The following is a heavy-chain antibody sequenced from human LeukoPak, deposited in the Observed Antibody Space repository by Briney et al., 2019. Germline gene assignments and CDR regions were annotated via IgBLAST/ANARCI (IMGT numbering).Heavy chain of an antibody. J-gene: IGHJ6*03. Sequence: PSETLSLTCTVSSGSISSYYWSWIRQPPGKGLEWIGYIYYSGSTNYNPSLKSRVTISVDTSKNQFSLKLSSVTAADTAVYYCARGLDYYYYMDVWGKGTTVTVSS. CDR2: IYYSGST. CDR3: ARGLDYYYYMDV. V-gene: IGHV4-59*08. CDR1: SGSISSYY. D-gene: IGHD6-19*01.